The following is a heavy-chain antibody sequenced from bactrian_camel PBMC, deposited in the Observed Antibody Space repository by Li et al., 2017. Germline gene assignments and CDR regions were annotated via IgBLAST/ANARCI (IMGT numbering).Heavy chain of an antibody. CDR1: VYTFSRHC. J-gene: IGHJ4*01. Sequence: HVQLVESGGGSVQAGGSLRFSCEADVYTFSRHCMGWFRQAPGKEREGVAAIDQDGNTRYKDSVKGRFTISKENGKDTLYLQMNSLKPEDTAMYYCAAAQRDGSGLPDPWEYNYWGQGTQVTVS. CDR2: IDQDGNT. V-gene: IGHV3S26*01. D-gene: IGHD5*01. CDR3: AAAQRDGSGLPDPWEYNY.